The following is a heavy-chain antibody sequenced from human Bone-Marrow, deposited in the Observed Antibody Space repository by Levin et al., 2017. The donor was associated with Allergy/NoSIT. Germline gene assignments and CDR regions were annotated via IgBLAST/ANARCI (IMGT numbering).Heavy chain of an antibody. Sequence: GESLKISCAASGFTFSSYAMHWVRQAPGKGLEWVAVISYDGSNKYYADSVKGRFTISRDNSKNTLYLQMNSLRAEDTAVYYCARAYCSGGSCYQGGIGYWGQGTLVTVSS. CDR3: ARAYCSGGSCYQGGIGY. V-gene: IGHV3-30*04. J-gene: IGHJ4*02. CDR1: GFTFSSYA. D-gene: IGHD2-15*01. CDR2: ISYDGSNK.